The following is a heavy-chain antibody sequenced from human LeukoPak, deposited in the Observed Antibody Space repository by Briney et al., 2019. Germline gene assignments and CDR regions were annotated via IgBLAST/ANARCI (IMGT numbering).Heavy chain of an antibody. V-gene: IGHV1-18*01. CDR2: ISGYNGNT. Sequence: ASVKVSCKASGYSFPSYGVSWVRQAPGQGLEWMGWISGYNGNTNYAQKLQGRVTMTTDTSTSTAYMELRSLRSDDTAVYYCARDSFVVVTAKGFDPWGQGTLVTVSS. CDR1: GYSFPSYG. D-gene: IGHD2-21*02. CDR3: ARDSFVVVTAKGFDP. J-gene: IGHJ5*02.